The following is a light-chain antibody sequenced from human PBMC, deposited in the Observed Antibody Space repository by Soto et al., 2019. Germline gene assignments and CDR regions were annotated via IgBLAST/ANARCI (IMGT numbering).Light chain of an antibody. CDR3: QPYDTLPFT. CDR2: DAS. Sequence: DIQMTQSPSSLSASVGDRVTITCQASQDIRQYLNWYQQRPGKAPKLLIYDASNMETGVPSRFSGGGSGTDFTLTITSLQPEDFATYYCQPYDTLPFTFGPGTKVDIK. V-gene: IGKV1-33*01. J-gene: IGKJ3*01. CDR1: QDIRQY.